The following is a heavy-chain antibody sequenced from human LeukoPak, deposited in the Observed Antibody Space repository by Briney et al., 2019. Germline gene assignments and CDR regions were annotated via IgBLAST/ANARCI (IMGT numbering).Heavy chain of an antibody. CDR2: INHSGST. CDR1: GGSFSGYY. Sequence: SETLSLTCAVYGGSFSGYYWSWIRQPPGKGLGWIGEINHSGSTNYNPSLKSRVTISVDTSKNQFSLKLSSVTAADTAVYYCARGLPRYGSGSYTREDWGQGTLVTVSS. V-gene: IGHV4-34*01. D-gene: IGHD3-10*01. CDR3: ARGLPRYGSGSYTRED. J-gene: IGHJ4*02.